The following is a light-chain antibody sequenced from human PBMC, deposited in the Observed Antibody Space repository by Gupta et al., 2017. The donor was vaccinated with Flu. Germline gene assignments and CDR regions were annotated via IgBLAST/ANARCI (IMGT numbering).Light chain of an antibody. CDR2: DDH. V-gene: IGLV3-21*02. CDR1: KIGSES. CDR3: QVWDSNTDHVV. J-gene: IGLJ3*02. Sequence: SSVLTQPPSVSVAPAQTARITCGGDKIGSESVHWYQQKPGQAPVLVVYDDHDRPSGIPERFSGSKSGTTATLTISRVEAGDEADYYCQVWDSNTDHVVFGGGTKVSVL.